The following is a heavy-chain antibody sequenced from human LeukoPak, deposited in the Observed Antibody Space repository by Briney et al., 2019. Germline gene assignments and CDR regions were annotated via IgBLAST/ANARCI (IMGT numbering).Heavy chain of an antibody. Sequence: GRSLRLSCAASGFTFSSYGMHWVRQAPGKGLEWVAAIGYDGSNKYYVDSVRGRFTISRDNPEKTLYLQMNSLRAEDTAVYYCARGGSWLEYSNFGGFDFWGRGTLATVSS. CDR2: IGYDGSNK. V-gene: IGHV3-33*01. D-gene: IGHD6-6*01. CDR3: ARGGSWLEYSNFGGFDF. CDR1: GFTFSSYG. J-gene: IGHJ2*01.